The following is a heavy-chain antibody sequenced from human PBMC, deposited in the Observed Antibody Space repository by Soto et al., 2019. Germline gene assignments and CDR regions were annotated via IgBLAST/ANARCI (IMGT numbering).Heavy chain of an antibody. V-gene: IGHV3-33*01. CDR3: TRDPLIAVAAYDAFDI. D-gene: IGHD6-19*01. CDR1: GFTFSSYG. J-gene: IGHJ3*02. CDR2: IWYDGSNK. Sequence: GGSLRLSCAASGFTFSSYGMHWVRQAPGKGLEWVAVIWYDGSNKYYADSVKGRYTISRDDSKNTVSLQMNGLGAEDTAVYYCTRDPLIAVAAYDAFDIWGQGTSVTVSS.